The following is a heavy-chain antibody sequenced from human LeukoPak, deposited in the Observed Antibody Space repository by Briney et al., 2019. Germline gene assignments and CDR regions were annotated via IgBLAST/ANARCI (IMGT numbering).Heavy chain of an antibody. D-gene: IGHD2-2*01. CDR1: GDSVSSNSAA. J-gene: IGHJ4*02. Sequence: KPSQTLSLTCAISGDSVSSNSAAWKRIRQSPTRGLEWLGRTYYRSKWYNDYAVSVKSRITINPDTSKNQFSVQLNSVTPEDTAVYYCARVLLLGYCSSTSCYGPFDYWGQGTLVTVSS. V-gene: IGHV6-1*01. CDR2: TYYRSKWYN. CDR3: ARVLLLGYCSSTSCYGPFDY.